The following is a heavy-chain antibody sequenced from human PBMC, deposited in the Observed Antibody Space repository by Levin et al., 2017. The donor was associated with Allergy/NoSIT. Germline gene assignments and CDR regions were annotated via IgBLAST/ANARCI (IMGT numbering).Heavy chain of an antibody. D-gene: IGHD3-3*01. CDR1: GFTFDDYA. CDR3: AKEGRDYDFWSGYSRDYYYMDV. CDR2: ISWNSGSI. Sequence: SLKISCAASGFTFDDYAMHWVRQAPGKGLEWVSGISWNSGSIGYADSVKGRFTISRDNAKNSLYLQMNSLRAEDTALYYCAKEGRDYDFWSGYSRDYYYMDVWGKGTTVTVSS. J-gene: IGHJ6*03. V-gene: IGHV3-9*01.